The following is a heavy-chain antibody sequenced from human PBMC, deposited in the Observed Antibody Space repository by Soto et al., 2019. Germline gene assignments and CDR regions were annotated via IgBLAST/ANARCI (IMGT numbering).Heavy chain of an antibody. J-gene: IGHJ4*02. CDR2: INAGNGNT. CDR1: GYTFTSYA. Sequence: GASVKVSCKASGYTFTSYAMHWVRQAPGQRLEWMGWINAGNGNTKYSQKFQGRVTITRDTSASTSYMELSSLTSEDTAVYCCARERLTMVGGAPFYWGQGTLVNVSS. V-gene: IGHV1-3*01. CDR3: ARERLTMVGGAPFY. D-gene: IGHD3-10*01.